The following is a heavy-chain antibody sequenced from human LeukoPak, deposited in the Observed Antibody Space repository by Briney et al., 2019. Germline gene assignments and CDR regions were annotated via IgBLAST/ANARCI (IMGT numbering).Heavy chain of an antibody. Sequence: GGSLRLSCAASGFTFSSYSMNWVRQALGKGLEWVSSISSSSSYIYYADSVKGRFTISRDNAKNSLYLQMNSLRAEDTAVYYCANDLKATMVRGVIRYDYWGQGTLVTVSS. CDR1: GFTFSSYS. CDR3: ANDLKATMVRGVIRYDY. J-gene: IGHJ4*02. CDR2: ISSSSSYI. V-gene: IGHV3-21*04. D-gene: IGHD3-10*01.